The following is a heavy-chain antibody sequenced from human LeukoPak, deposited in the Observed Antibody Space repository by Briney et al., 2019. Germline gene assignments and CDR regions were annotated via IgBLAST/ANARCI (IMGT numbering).Heavy chain of an antibody. CDR1: GFTFSSYS. D-gene: IGHD2-15*01. J-gene: IGHJ4*02. Sequence: GGSLRLSCAASGFTFSSYSMNWVRQAPGKGLEWVSAISGSGGSTYYADSVKGRFTISRDNSKNTLYLQMNSLRAEDTAVYYCAKTQDIVVVVAATDYWGQGTLVTVSS. CDR2: ISGSGGST. CDR3: AKTQDIVVVVAATDY. V-gene: IGHV3-23*01.